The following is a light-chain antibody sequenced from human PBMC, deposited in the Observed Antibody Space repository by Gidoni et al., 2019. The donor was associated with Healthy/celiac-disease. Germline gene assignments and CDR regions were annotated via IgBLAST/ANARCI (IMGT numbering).Light chain of an antibody. CDR2: GAS. CDR1: RSVSSN. Sequence: IVSPHSPATLAVSPGERATLSCRASRSVSSNLAWYQQKPGQAPRLLNYGASTRATGIPARFGGSGSGTEFTLTISSLQSEDFAVYCCQQYNNWPRSFGGGTKVEIK. J-gene: IGKJ4*01. V-gene: IGKV3-15*01. CDR3: QQYNNWPRS.